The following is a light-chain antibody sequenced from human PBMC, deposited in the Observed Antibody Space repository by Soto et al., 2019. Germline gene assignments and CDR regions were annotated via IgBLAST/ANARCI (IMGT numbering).Light chain of an antibody. CDR1: SSDVGGYNY. Sequence: QSVLTQPPSASGSPGQSVTISCTGTSSDVGGYNYVSWYQQHPGKAPKLMIYEVSKRPSGVPDRFSGSKSGNTASLTVSGLQAEDEADYYCSSYAGSNNFGVGFGGGTKLTVL. V-gene: IGLV2-8*01. J-gene: IGLJ2*01. CDR3: SSYAGSNNFGVG. CDR2: EVS.